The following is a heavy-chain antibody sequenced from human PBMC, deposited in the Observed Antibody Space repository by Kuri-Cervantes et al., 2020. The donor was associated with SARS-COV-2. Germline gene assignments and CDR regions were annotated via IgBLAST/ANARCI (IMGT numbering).Heavy chain of an antibody. CDR3: AKEYSGSWGYGY. Sequence: GGSLRLSCAASGFTFSSYGMHWVRQAPGKGLEWVAVISYDGSNKYYADSVKGRFTISRDNSKNTLHLQMNSLRAEDTAVYYCAKEYSGSWGYGYWGQGTLVTVSS. J-gene: IGHJ4*02. CDR1: GFTFSSYG. V-gene: IGHV3-30*18. D-gene: IGHD1-26*01. CDR2: ISYDGSNK.